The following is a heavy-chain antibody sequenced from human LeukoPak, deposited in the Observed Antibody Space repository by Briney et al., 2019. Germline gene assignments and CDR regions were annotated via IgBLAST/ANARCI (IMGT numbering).Heavy chain of an antibody. Sequence: ASVKVSCKASGYSLTDHYMNWVRQAPGKGLEWMGGFDPEDGGTIYAQKFQGRVTMTEDTSTDTAYMELSSLRSEDTAVYYCATDHYDSLAFDIWGQGTMVTVSS. V-gene: IGHV1-24*01. J-gene: IGHJ3*02. CDR3: ATDHYDSLAFDI. CDR1: GYSLTDHY. D-gene: IGHD3-22*01. CDR2: FDPEDGGT.